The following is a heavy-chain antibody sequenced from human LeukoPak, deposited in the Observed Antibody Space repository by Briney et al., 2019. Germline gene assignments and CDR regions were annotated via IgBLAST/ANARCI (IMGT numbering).Heavy chain of an antibody. J-gene: IGHJ5*02. Sequence: SETLSLTCTVSGGSLSSYYWSWIRQPPGKGLEWIGEINHSGSTNYNPSLKSRVTISVDTSKNQFSLKLSSVTAADTAVYYCARGYCSGGSCYSWFDPWGQGTLVTVSS. D-gene: IGHD2-15*01. V-gene: IGHV4-34*01. CDR3: ARGYCSGGSCYSWFDP. CDR1: GGSLSSYY. CDR2: INHSGST.